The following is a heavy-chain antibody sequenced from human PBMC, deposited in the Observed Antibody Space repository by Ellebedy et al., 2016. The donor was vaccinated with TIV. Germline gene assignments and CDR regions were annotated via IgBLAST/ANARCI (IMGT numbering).Heavy chain of an antibody. CDR3: AGDRAPIGRNWYFDL. J-gene: IGHJ2*01. V-gene: IGHV1-69*13. Sequence: AASVKVSCKASGGTFSTYAISWVRQAPGQGLEWLGGTIPMFGTANFAQRFQGRVTITADESRRTAYMELSSLRSEETAVYYCAGDRAPIGRNWYFDLWGRGTLVTVSS. D-gene: IGHD5-24*01. CDR1: GGTFSTYA. CDR2: TIPMFGTA.